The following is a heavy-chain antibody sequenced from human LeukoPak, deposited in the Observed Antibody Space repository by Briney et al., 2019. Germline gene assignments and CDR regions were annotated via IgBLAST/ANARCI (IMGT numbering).Heavy chain of an antibody. CDR1: GGSISSGSYY. J-gene: IGHJ3*02. V-gene: IGHV4-61*02. Sequence: SQTLSLTCTVSGGSISSGSYYWSWIRQPAGKGLEWIGRIYTSGSTNYNPSLKSRVTISVDTSKNQFSLKLSSVTAADTAVYYCARDITIDDFWSGYPAYTFDIWGQGTMVTVSS. D-gene: IGHD3-3*01. CDR2: IYTSGST. CDR3: ARDITIDDFWSGYPAYTFDI.